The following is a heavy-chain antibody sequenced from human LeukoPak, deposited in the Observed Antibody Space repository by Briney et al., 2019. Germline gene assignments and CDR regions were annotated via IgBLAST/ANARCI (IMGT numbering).Heavy chain of an antibody. Sequence: ASVKVSCKASGYTFTSYYMHWVRQAPGQGLEWMGIINPSGGSTSYAQKFQGRVTMTRDTSTSTVYMELSSLRSEDTAVYSCARDWSGYGFDYWAREPWSPSPQ. V-gene: IGHV1-46*01. J-gene: IGHJ4*02. CDR3: ARDWSGYGFDY. D-gene: IGHD5-12*01. CDR2: INPSGGST. CDR1: GYTFTSYY.